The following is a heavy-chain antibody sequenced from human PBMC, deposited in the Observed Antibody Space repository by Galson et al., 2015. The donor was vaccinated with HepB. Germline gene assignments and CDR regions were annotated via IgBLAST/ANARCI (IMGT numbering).Heavy chain of an antibody. CDR2: ISGSGGST. CDR3: ATTKFGSGAYWTFDI. V-gene: IGHV3-23*01. J-gene: IGHJ3*02. Sequence: SLRLSCAAPGITFSMYAMSWVRQPPGKGLEWVSAISGSGGSTYNADPVKGRFTISRDNAKNTMWLQMNSLRAEDTAVYYCATTKFGSGAYWTFDIWGQGTLVTVSS. CDR1: GITFSMYA. D-gene: IGHD4/OR15-4a*01.